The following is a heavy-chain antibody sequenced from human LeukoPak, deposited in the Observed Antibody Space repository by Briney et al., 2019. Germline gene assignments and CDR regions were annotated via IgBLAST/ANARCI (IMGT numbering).Heavy chain of an antibody. CDR2: IYPRDGST. CDR3: ARDQEGFDY. J-gene: IGHJ4*02. Sequence: ASVKVSCKASGYTFTNNYLHWVRQAPGQGLEWMGMIYPRDGSTSYAQNFQGRVTVTRDTSTTTVHMELRGLRSEDTAVHYCARDQEGFDYWGQGTVVTVSS. V-gene: IGHV1-46*01. CDR1: GYTFTNNY.